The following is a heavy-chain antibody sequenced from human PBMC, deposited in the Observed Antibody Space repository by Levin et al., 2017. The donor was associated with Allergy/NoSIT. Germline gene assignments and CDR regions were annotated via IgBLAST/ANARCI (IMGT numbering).Heavy chain of an antibody. D-gene: IGHD6-13*01. Sequence: GASVKVSCKASGYTFTSYGISWVRQAPGQGLEWMGWISAYNGNTNYAQKLQGRVTMTTDTSTSTAYMELRSLRSDDTAVYYCARGRYSSSWGQDAFDIWGQGTMVTVSS. CDR2: ISAYNGNT. J-gene: IGHJ3*02. V-gene: IGHV1-18*01. CDR1: GYTFTSYG. CDR3: ARGRYSSSWGQDAFDI.